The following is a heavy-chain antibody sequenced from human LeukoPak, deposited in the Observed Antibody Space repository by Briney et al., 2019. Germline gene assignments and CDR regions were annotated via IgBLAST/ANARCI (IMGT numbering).Heavy chain of an antibody. D-gene: IGHD2-8*01. CDR3: ARVRYCTNGVCYTNFDY. CDR1: GFTFDDYG. CDR2: INWNGGST. J-gene: IGHJ4*02. V-gene: IGHV3-20*04. Sequence: GGSLRLSCAASGFTFDDYGMSWVRQAPGKGLEWVSGINWNGGSTGYADSVKGRFTISRDNAKNSLYLQMNSLRAEDTAVYYCARVRYCTNGVCYTNFDYWGQGTLVTVSS.